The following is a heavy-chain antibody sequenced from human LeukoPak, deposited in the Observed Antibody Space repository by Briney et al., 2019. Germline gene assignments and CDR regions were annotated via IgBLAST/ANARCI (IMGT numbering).Heavy chain of an antibody. CDR1: GGSFSGYY. V-gene: IGHV4-34*01. CDR3: ARVKRQLVRTHYYYYMDV. J-gene: IGHJ6*03. D-gene: IGHD6-6*01. CDR2: INHSGST. Sequence: SETLSLTCAVYGGSFSGYYWSWIRQPPGKGLEWIGEINHSGSTNYNPSLKSRVTISVDTSKNQFSLKLSSVTAADTAVYYCARVKRQLVRTHYYYYMDVWGKGTTVTVSS.